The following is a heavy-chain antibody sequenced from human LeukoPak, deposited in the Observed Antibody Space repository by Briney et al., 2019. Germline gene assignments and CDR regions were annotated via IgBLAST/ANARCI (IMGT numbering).Heavy chain of an antibody. CDR1: GGTFSSYA. V-gene: IGHV1-69*05. CDR3: AGAPSRDGYNHFDY. Sequence: SVKVSCKASGGTFSSYAISWVRQAPGQGLEWMGRIIPIFGTANYAQKFQGRVTITTDESTSTAYMELSSLRSEDTAVYYCAGAPSRDGYNHFDYWGQGTLVTVSS. D-gene: IGHD5-24*01. J-gene: IGHJ4*02. CDR2: IIPIFGTA.